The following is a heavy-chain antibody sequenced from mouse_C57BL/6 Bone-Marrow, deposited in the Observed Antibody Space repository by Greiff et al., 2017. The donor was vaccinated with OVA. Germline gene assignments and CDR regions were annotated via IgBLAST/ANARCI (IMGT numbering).Heavy chain of an antibody. V-gene: IGHV1-80*01. D-gene: IGHD2-4*01. CDR1: GYAFSRYW. CDR2: IYPGDGDT. J-gene: IGHJ3*01. CDR3: ARSPIYYDYAWFAY. Sequence: VQLQQSGAELVKPGASVKISCKASGYAFSRYWMNWVKQRPGKGLEWIGQIYPGDGDTNYNGKFKGKATLTADKSSSTAYMQLSSLTSEDSAVYFCARSPIYYDYAWFAYWGQGTLVTVSA.